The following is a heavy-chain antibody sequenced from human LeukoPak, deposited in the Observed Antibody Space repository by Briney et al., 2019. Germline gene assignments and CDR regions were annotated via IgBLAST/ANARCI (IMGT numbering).Heavy chain of an antibody. Sequence: GGSLRLSCAASGFIFSRYWMHWVRQAPGKGLVWVSRINSDGSSTHYADSVKGRFTISRDNAKNTPFLQMNSLRAEDTAVYYCARAMRSGYDYWGQGTLVTVSS. CDR2: INSDGSST. CDR3: ARAMRSGYDY. D-gene: IGHD5-12*01. J-gene: IGHJ4*02. V-gene: IGHV3-74*01. CDR1: GFIFSRYW.